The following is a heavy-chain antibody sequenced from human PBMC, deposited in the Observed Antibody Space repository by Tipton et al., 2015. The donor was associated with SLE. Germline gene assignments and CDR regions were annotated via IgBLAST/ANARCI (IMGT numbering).Heavy chain of an antibody. V-gene: IGHV4-4*09. CDR3: STLMAGGSGRGY. CDR2: MSTSGNS. Sequence: TLSLTCTVSGGSISSYYWSWIRQPPGKGLEWIGQMSTSGNSTYDPSLESRVTISMDPFKNQFSLKLTSVTAADTAVYYCSTLMAGGSGRGYWGQGTLVTVSS. D-gene: IGHD3-10*01. J-gene: IGHJ4*02. CDR1: GGSISSYY.